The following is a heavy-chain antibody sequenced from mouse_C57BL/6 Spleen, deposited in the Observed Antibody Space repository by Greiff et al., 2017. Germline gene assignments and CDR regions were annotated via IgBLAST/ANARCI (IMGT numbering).Heavy chain of an antibody. Sequence: EVKLMESGGGLVKPGGSLKLSCAASGFTFSSYAMSWVRQTPEKRLEWVATISDGGSYTYYPDNVKGRFTISRDNAKNNLYLQMSHLKSEDTAMYYCARDKGTTGTGYYFDYWGQGTTLTVSS. J-gene: IGHJ2*01. CDR1: GFTFSSYA. CDR2: ISDGGSYT. V-gene: IGHV5-4*01. CDR3: ARDKGTTGTGYYFDY. D-gene: IGHD4-1*02.